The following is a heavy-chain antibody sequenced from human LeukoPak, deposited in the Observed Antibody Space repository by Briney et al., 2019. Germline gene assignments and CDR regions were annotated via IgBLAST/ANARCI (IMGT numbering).Heavy chain of an antibody. J-gene: IGHJ4*02. V-gene: IGHV3-64*02. Sequence: PGGSLRLSCAASGFTFNSYAIHWVRQAPGKGLEYVSAITSNGGSTYYADSVKGRFTISRDNSKNTVYLQMGSLRTEDMAVYYCARGWWYLDYWGQGTLVTVSS. CDR2: ITSNGGST. CDR3: ARGWWYLDY. D-gene: IGHD2-15*01. CDR1: GFTFNSYA.